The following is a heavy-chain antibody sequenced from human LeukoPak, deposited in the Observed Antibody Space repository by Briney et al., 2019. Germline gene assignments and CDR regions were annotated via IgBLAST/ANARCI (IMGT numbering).Heavy chain of an antibody. CDR2: IYYSGST. CDR1: GGSISSYY. V-gene: IGHV4-59*01. CDR3: VRGGIVGTTARIPLFDY. Sequence: KSSETLSLTCTVSGGSISSYYWSWVRQPPGKGLEWSGYIYYSGSTNYNPSLKSRVTMSVDTSKNQFSLKLSSVTAADTAVYYCVRGGIVGTTARIPLFDYWGQGTLVTVSS. J-gene: IGHJ4*02. D-gene: IGHD1-26*01.